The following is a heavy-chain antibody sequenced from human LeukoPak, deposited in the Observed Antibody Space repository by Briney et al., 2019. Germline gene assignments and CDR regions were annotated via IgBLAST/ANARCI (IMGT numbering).Heavy chain of an antibody. CDR1: GGTFTNSA. CDR3: ARVSSWEEFDY. CDR2: IIPIFGTA. D-gene: IGHD6-13*01. V-gene: IGHV1-69*13. J-gene: IGHJ4*02. Sequence: ASVKVSCKTSGGTFTNSAISWVRQAPGQGLEWMGGIIPIFGTANYAQKFQGRVTITADESTSTAYMELSSLRSEDAAVYYCARVSSWEEFDYWGQGTLVTVSS.